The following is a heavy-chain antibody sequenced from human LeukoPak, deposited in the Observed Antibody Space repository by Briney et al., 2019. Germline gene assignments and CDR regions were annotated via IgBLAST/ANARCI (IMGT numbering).Heavy chain of an antibody. CDR2: ISRSGVGI. CDR1: GFSVSAYF. Sequence: KPGGSLRLSCAASGFSVSAYFFTWVRQAPGQGLEWLAYISRSGVGIAYADSVKGRFTISRDNANDLVYLQMNSLRPEDTGVYYCARDSVPGSTGYFYSMDIWGKGATVTVSS. J-gene: IGHJ6*03. D-gene: IGHD4-17*01. V-gene: IGHV3-11*04. CDR3: ARDSVPGSTGYFYSMDI.